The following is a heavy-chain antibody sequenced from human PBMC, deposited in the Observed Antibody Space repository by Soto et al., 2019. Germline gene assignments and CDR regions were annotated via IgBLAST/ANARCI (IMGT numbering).Heavy chain of an antibody. Sequence: PGGSLRLSCAASGFTFSSYGMHWVRQAPGKGLEWVAVISYDGSNKYYADSVKGRFTISRDNSKNTLYLQMNSLRAEDTAVYYCAKDGPCGDCYPSLWYYYGMDVWGQGTTVTVYS. V-gene: IGHV3-30*18. J-gene: IGHJ6*02. CDR3: AKDGPCGDCYPSLWYYYGMDV. CDR2: ISYDGSNK. D-gene: IGHD2-21*02. CDR1: GFTFSSYG.